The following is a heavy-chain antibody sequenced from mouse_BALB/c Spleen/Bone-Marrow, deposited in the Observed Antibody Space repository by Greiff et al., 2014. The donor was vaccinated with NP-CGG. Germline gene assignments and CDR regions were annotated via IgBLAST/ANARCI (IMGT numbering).Heavy chain of an antibody. Sequence: QVQLQQSGAELVKPGASVKLSCKASGFNFTSTWMHWTKQRPEQGLEWIGEIDPSNGSTNYHEKFKNKATLTSDKSSMTAYMQLSSLTSVDSAVYSCAGGNQFAYWGQGTLVTVSA. D-gene: IGHD2-1*01. CDR3: AGGNQFAY. J-gene: IGHJ3*01. CDR1: GFNFTSTW. V-gene: IGHV1S81*02. CDR2: IDPSNGST.